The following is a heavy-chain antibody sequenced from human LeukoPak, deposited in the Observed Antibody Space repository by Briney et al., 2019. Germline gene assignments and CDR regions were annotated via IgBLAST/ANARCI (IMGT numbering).Heavy chain of an antibody. CDR3: AREVSGRTEDY. Sequence: GASVKVPCKASGYTFTSYDINWVRQATGQGLEWMGWMNPNSGNTGYAQKFQGRVTLTRNTSISTAYMELSSLRSEDTALYYCAREVSGRTEDYWGQGTLVTVSS. D-gene: IGHD2-15*01. CDR1: GYTFTSYD. V-gene: IGHV1-8*01. J-gene: IGHJ4*02. CDR2: MNPNSGNT.